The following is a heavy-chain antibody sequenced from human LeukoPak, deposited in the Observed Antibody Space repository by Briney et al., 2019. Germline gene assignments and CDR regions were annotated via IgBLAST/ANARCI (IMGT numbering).Heavy chain of an antibody. V-gene: IGHV4-34*01. CDR2: INHSGST. Sequence: PSETLSLTCAVYGGSFSGYYWSWIRQPPGKGLEWIGGINHSGSTNYNPSLKSRVTISVDTSKNQFSLKLSSVTAADTAVYYCARSYYDFWSGYHYYFDYWGQGTLATVSS. CDR1: GGSFSGYY. J-gene: IGHJ4*02. D-gene: IGHD3-3*01. CDR3: ARSYYDFWSGYHYYFDY.